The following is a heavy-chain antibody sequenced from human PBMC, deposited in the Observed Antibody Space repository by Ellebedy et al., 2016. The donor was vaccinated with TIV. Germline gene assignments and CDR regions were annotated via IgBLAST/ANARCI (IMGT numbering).Heavy chain of an antibody. J-gene: IGHJ4*02. CDR3: AREACDGDYYVDH. CDR1: GFTFSSYG. CDR2: IWDDGSDK. V-gene: IGHV3-33*01. Sequence: GESLKISCAASGFTFSSYGMHWVRQAPGKGLEWVAIIWDDGSDKKYADSVKGRFTISRDNSKNTLYLQMNRLRGEDTAVYYCAREACDGDYYVDHWGQGTLVTVSS. D-gene: IGHD4-17*01.